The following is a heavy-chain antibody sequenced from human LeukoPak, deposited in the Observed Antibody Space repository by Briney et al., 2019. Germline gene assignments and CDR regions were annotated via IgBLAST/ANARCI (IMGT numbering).Heavy chain of an antibody. CDR1: GGSISYYY. Sequence: SETLSLTCTVSGGSISYYYWSWIRQPPGKGLEWIGYIYSRVSTDYNPSLKSRGTISIDTPRNQFSLKLNSVTAADTAIYYCARHFYCGGDCYSGTIDRWGQGTLVTVSS. D-gene: IGHD2-21*02. CDR2: IYSRVST. J-gene: IGHJ4*02. V-gene: IGHV4-4*09. CDR3: ARHFYCGGDCYSGTIDR.